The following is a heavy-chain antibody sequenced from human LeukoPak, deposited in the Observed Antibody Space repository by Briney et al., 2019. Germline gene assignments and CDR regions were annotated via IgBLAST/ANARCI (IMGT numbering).Heavy chain of an antibody. Sequence: GGSLRLSCAASAFTVSSNYMTWVRQAPGKGLEWVSVLYSGGTTYYPDSVKGRFTVSRDNSKNTLYLQVNSLRAEDTAVYYCARLRGTGTAWFDPWGQGTLVTVSS. CDR1: AFTVSSNY. J-gene: IGHJ5*02. CDR2: LYSGGTT. D-gene: IGHD1-7*01. V-gene: IGHV3-53*01. CDR3: ARLRGTGTAWFDP.